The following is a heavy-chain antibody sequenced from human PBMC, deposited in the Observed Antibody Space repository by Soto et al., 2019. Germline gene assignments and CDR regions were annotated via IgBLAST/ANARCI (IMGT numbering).Heavy chain of an antibody. Sequence: QVQLQESGPGLVKPSQTLSLTCTVSGGSISSGGYYWSWIRQHPGKGLEWIGYIYYSGSTYYNPSLKSXXTXSXXTSKNQFSLKLSSVTAADTAVYYCARVGPNDAFDIWGQGTMVTVSS. V-gene: IGHV4-31*03. J-gene: IGHJ3*02. CDR2: IYYSGST. CDR1: GGSISSGGYY. CDR3: ARVGPNDAFDI.